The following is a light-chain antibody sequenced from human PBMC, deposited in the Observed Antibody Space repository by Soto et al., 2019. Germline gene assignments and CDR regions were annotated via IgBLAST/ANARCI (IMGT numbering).Light chain of an antibody. CDR1: QSVSNSY. CDR3: PQYGSSGT. V-gene: IGKV3-20*01. Sequence: EIVLTQSPGTLSLSPGERDTLSCMASQSVSNSYLAWYQQKPGQAPRLLIYGASTRATGIPARFSGSGSGTDFTLTITRLEPEDFAVYYCPQYGSSGTVGPVTKVEIK. CDR2: GAS. J-gene: IGKJ4*02.